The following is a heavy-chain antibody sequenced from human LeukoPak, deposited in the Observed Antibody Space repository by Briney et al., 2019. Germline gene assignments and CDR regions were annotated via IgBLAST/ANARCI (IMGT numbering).Heavy chain of an antibody. CDR1: GFTFSTYA. Sequence: GGSLRLSCAASGFTFSTYAMNWVRQAPGKGLEWVSTISGSGGTPHYADSVKGRFTISRDNSKNTLHLQMNSLRAEDTAVYYCAKYSGIWDYFNYWGQGTLVTVSS. D-gene: IGHD6-13*01. V-gene: IGHV3-23*01. CDR3: AKYSGIWDYFNY. CDR2: ISGSGGTP. J-gene: IGHJ4*02.